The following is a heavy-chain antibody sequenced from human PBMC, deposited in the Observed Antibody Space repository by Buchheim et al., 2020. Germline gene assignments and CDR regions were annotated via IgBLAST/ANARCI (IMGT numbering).Heavy chain of an antibody. CDR2: IYYSGST. CDR3: ARGVDILTGYSLLFDY. V-gene: IGHV4-59*01. CDR1: GGSISSYY. J-gene: IGHJ4*02. Sequence: QVQLQESGPGLVKPSETLSLTCTVSGGSISSYYWSWIRQPPGKGLEWIGYIYYSGSTNYNPSLTSRVTISVDTSKNQFSLKLSSVTAADTAVYYCARGVDILTGYSLLFDYWGQGTL. D-gene: IGHD3-9*01.